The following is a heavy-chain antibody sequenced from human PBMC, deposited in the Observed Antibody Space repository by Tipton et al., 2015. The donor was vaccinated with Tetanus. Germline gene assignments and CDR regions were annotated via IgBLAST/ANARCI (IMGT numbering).Heavy chain of an antibody. CDR1: GFTFSSYW. CDR2: VSGDGSIT. Sequence: SLRLSCAASGFTFSSYWMHWVRQAPGKGLVWVSRVSGDGSITGYVDSVRDRFTISRDNSKNTLYLQMNSLRAEDTAVYYCAKKYCSGGSCYSIDYWGQGTLVTVSS. CDR3: AKKYCSGGSCYSIDY. D-gene: IGHD2-15*01. J-gene: IGHJ4*02. V-gene: IGHV3-74*01.